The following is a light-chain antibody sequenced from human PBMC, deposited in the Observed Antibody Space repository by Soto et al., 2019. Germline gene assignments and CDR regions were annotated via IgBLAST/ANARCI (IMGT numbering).Light chain of an antibody. J-gene: IGKJ2*01. CDR2: DAS. V-gene: IGKV1-33*01. Sequence: DIQMTQSPSSLSASVGDRVTITCQASQDISNYLNWYQQKPGKAPKLLIYDASNLKTGVPSRLSGSGSGTDFTFTISSLQPEDIATYYCQQYDNLYTFGQGTKLEIK. CDR1: QDISNY. CDR3: QQYDNLYT.